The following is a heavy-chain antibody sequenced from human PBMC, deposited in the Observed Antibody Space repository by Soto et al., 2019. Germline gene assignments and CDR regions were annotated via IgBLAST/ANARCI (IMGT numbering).Heavy chain of an antibody. CDR3: AREWQRGADY. Sequence: QVQLVQSGAEVVKPGASVKVSCKASGYTFTTYFLHWVRQAPGQGLEWLGWVFPGRGGTNYAQKLQGRVSMTRDTSSKTAYMDLRGLTSDGTGVYYCAREWQRGADYWGQGALITVSS. J-gene: IGHJ4*02. D-gene: IGHD6-25*01. CDR2: VFPGRGGT. V-gene: IGHV1-2*02. CDR1: GYTFTTYF.